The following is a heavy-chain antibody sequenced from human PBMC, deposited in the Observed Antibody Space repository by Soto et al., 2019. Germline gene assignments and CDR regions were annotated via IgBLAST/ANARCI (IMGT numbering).Heavy chain of an antibody. J-gene: IGHJ5*02. CDR2: IKQDGSER. V-gene: IGHV3-7*01. CDR1: GFTFSSYW. D-gene: IGHD2-15*01. CDR3: ARDVVVAATPNNWFDP. Sequence: GGSLRLSCAASGFTFSSYWMTWVRQAPGKGLEWVANIKQDGSERYYVDSVKGRFTISRDNAKNSLYLQMNSLRAEDTAVYYCARDVVVAATPNNWFDPWGQGTLVTVSP.